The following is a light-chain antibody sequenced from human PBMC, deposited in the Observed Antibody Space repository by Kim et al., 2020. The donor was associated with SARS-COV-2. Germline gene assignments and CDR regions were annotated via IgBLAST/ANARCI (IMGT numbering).Light chain of an antibody. CDR1: QNVLSSSNNKDY. J-gene: IGKJ1*01. CDR3: QQYYTTPLT. Sequence: ATINCKSSQNVLSSSNNKDYLALYQQKPGQPPKLLIYSASPRASGVPDRFSGRGSGTDFTLTICSLQAEDVAVYYCQQYYTTPLTFGQGTKVDIK. V-gene: IGKV4-1*01. CDR2: SAS.